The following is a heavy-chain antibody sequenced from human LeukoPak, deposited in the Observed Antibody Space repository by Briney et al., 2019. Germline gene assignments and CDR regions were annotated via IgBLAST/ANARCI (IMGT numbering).Heavy chain of an antibody. CDR3: ARGYGYGGNSRWALDC. V-gene: IGHV1-69*05. D-gene: IGHD4-23*01. CDR1: QGTFSTYA. CDR2: IIPIFGTA. Sequence: SVRLSCNPSQGTFSTYAIISVRQAPRQRLEWLRGIIPIFGTANYAQKFQGRVTTTTDESTSTAYMELSSLRSEDTAVYYCARGYGYGGNSRWALDCWGQGALVGVCS. J-gene: IGHJ4*02.